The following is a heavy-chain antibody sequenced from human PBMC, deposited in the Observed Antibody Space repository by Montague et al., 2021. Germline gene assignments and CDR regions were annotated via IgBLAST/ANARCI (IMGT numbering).Heavy chain of an antibody. J-gene: IGHJ4*02. CDR1: GYSISSGYY. D-gene: IGHD2-15*01. CDR3: ARDREAAPFDY. V-gene: IGHV4-38-2*02. CDR2: IFHSGST. Sequence: SETLSLTCTVSGYSISSGYYWGWIRQPPGKGLEWIGSIFHSGSTYYNPSLKSRVTISVDTSKNQFSLKLTSVTAVDTALYYCARDREAAPFDYWGQGTLATVSS.